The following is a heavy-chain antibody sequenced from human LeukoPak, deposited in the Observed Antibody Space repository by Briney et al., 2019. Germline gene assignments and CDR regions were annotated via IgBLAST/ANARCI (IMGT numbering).Heavy chain of an antibody. CDR2: TYYRSKWHN. J-gene: IGHJ4*02. D-gene: IGHD4-23*01. V-gene: IGHV6-1*01. Sequence: SQTLSLTCAISGDSVSSNSAAWNWIRQSPSRGLEWLGRTYYRSKWHNDYAVSVKSRITINPDTSKNQFSLKLSSVTAADTAVYYCARATVVTPWYFDYWGQGTLVTVSS. CDR1: GDSVSSNSAA. CDR3: ARATVVTPWYFDY.